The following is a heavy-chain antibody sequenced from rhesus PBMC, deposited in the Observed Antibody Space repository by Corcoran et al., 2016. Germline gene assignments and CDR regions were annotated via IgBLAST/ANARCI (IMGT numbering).Heavy chain of an antibody. V-gene: IGHV1-111*02. J-gene: IGHJ4*01. D-gene: IGHD6-31*01. Sequence: EVQLVQSGAEVKKPGASVNISFKASGYTFTDHYLNWVRQAPGKGLEWMGRVDHEEREADDAQKFQERVNSTADMATDTDYMERSSRRSEETAVYYCVRGGYRGSWGQGVLVTVSA. CDR3: VRGGYRGS. CDR1: GYTFTDHY. CDR2: VDHEEREA.